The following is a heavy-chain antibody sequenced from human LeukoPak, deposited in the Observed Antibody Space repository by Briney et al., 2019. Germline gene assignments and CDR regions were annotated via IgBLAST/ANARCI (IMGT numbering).Heavy chain of an antibody. CDR1: GSSFTSYW. CDR2: IYPGDSDT. D-gene: IGHD4-17*01. V-gene: IGHV5-51*01. Sequence: GESLKISCKGSGSSFTSYWIGWVRQMPGKGLEWMGIIYPGDSDTRYSPSFQGQVTISADKSISTAYLQWSSLKASDTAMYYCARQKGLRLTPGSAFDIWGQGTMDTVSS. CDR3: ARQKGLRLTPGSAFDI. J-gene: IGHJ3*02.